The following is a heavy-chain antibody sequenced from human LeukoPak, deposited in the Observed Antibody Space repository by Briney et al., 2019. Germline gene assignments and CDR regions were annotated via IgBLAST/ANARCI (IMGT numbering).Heavy chain of an antibody. CDR2: IIPIFGTA. Sequence: SVKVSCKAAGGTFSSDAISWVRQAPGQGLEWMGGIIPIFGTANYAQKFQGRVTITTDESTSTAYMELSSLRSEDTAVYYCASSSNWNYIMAYWGQGTLVTVSS. CDR1: GGTFSSDA. V-gene: IGHV1-69*05. D-gene: IGHD1-7*01. J-gene: IGHJ4*02. CDR3: ASSSNWNYIMAY.